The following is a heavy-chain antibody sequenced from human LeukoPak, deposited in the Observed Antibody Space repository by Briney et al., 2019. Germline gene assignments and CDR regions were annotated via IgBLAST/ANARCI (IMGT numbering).Heavy chain of an antibody. V-gene: IGHV3-30*18. D-gene: IGHD1-26*01. CDR2: ISYDGSNK. J-gene: IGHJ4*02. CDR1: GFTFSDYY. CDR3: AKIAVWGATTRRDY. Sequence: GGSLRLSCAASGFTFSDYYMSWIRQAPGKGLEWVAVISYDGSNKYYADSVKGRFTISRDNSKNTLYLQMNSLRAEDTAVYYCAKIAVWGATTRRDYWGQGTLVTVSS.